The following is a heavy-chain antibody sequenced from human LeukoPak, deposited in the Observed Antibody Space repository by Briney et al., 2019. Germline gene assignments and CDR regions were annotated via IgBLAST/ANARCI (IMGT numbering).Heavy chain of an antibody. CDR3: ARLGGGSHYYFDF. J-gene: IGHJ4*02. Sequence: SETLSLTCAVSDYSISSDSYWGWLRKPPGKGLEWIGDIYHTGNTYYNPSLRSRVTISVDTSKNQFSLKVRSVTAADTAVYYCARLGGGSHYYFDFWGQGTLVTVS. CDR1: DYSISSDSY. D-gene: IGHD3-10*01. CDR2: IYHTGNT. V-gene: IGHV4-38-2*01.